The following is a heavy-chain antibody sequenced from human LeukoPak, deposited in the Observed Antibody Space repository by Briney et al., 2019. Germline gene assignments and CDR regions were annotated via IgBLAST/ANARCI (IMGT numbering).Heavy chain of an antibody. J-gene: IGHJ4*02. CDR1: GGSISSSSYY. Sequence: PETLSLTCTVSGGSISSSSYYWGWIRQPPGKGLEWIGSIYYSGSTYYNPSLKSRVTISVDTSKNQFSLKLSSVTAADTAVYYCARHGRSSSWDLDYWGQGTLVTVSS. CDR2: IYYSGST. V-gene: IGHV4-39*01. D-gene: IGHD6-13*01. CDR3: ARHGRSSSWDLDY.